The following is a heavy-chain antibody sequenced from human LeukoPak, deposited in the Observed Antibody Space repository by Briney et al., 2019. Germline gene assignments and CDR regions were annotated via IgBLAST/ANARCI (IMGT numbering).Heavy chain of an antibody. V-gene: IGHV3-7*03. J-gene: IGHJ4*02. D-gene: IGHD3-22*01. CDR3: ATPLDYYDSSGYHQGGD. Sequence: GGSLRLSCAASGFTFSGCWMTWVRQAPGKGLEWVANIKEDGSKKNYVDSVKGRFTIFRDNAKNSLYLQMNSLRAEDTAVYYCATPLDYYDSSGYHQGGDWGQGTLVTVSS. CDR1: GFTFSGCW. CDR2: IKEDGSKK.